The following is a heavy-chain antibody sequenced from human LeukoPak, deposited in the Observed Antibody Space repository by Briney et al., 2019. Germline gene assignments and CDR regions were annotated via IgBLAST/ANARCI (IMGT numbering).Heavy chain of an antibody. D-gene: IGHD3-3*01. CDR2: ISGGGGST. V-gene: IGHV3-23*01. Sequence: GGSLRLSCAASGFTFTSQAMCWVRQAPGKGLEWVSSISGGGGSTYYADSVKGRFTISRDNSKNTVYLQVNSLRAEDTAVYYCAKGGLKTIFGVAITESFDYWGQGTLATVSS. CDR1: GFTFTSQA. J-gene: IGHJ4*02. CDR3: AKGGLKTIFGVAITESFDY.